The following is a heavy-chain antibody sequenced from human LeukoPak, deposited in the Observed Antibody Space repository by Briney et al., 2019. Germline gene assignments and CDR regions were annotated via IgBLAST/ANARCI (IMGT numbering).Heavy chain of an antibody. Sequence: RGSLRLSCAASGFTFSSYAMSWVRQAPGKGLEWVSAISGSGGSTYYADSVKGRFTISRDNSKNTLYLQMNSLRAEDTAVYYCAKDPFGVTDYFDYWGQGTLVTVSS. J-gene: IGHJ4*02. D-gene: IGHD3-10*01. CDR3: AKDPFGVTDYFDY. CDR1: GFTFSSYA. CDR2: ISGSGGST. V-gene: IGHV3-23*01.